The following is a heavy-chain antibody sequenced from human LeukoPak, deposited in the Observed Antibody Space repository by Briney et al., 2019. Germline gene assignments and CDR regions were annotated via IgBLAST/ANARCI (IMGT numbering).Heavy chain of an antibody. CDR2: IYHSGST. V-gene: IGHV4-38-2*01. J-gene: IGHJ6*03. CDR3: ARHVVPAAQSSYMDV. Sequence: SETLSLTCAVSGYYISSGYYWGWSRQPPGKGLEWIGTIYHSGSTYYNPSLKSRVTISGDTSKNQFSLKLNSVTAADTSLYYCARHVVPAAQSSYMDVWGKGTTVTVSS. D-gene: IGHD2-2*01. CDR1: GYYISSGYY.